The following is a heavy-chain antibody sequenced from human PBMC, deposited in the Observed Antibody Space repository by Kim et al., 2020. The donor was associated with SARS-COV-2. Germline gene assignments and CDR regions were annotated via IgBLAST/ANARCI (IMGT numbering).Heavy chain of an antibody. CDR2: ISSSGSTI. Sequence: GGSLRLSCAASGFTFSSYEMNWVRQAPGKGLEWVSYISSSGSTIYYADSVKGRFTISRDNAKNSLYLQMNSLRAEDTAVYYCARVGDYYDSGSYYFDYWGQGTLVTVSS. V-gene: IGHV3-48*03. D-gene: IGHD3-22*01. CDR3: ARVGDYYDSGSYYFDY. CDR1: GFTFSSYE. J-gene: IGHJ4*02.